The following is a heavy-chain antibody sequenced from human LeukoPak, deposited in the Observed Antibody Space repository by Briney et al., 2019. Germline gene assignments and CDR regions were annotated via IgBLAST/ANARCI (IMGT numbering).Heavy chain of an antibody. Sequence: SETLSLTCTVSGGSISSYYWSWIRQPPGKGLEWIGYIYYSGSTHYNPSLKSRVTISVDTSKNQFSLKLSSVTAADTAVYYCARQGIQLWRGAYDAFDIWGQGTMVTVSS. CDR2: IYYSGST. J-gene: IGHJ3*02. D-gene: IGHD5-18*01. CDR1: GGSISSYY. CDR3: ARQGIQLWRGAYDAFDI. V-gene: IGHV4-59*08.